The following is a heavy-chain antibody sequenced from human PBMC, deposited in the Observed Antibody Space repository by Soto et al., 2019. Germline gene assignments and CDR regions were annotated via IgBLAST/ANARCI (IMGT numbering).Heavy chain of an antibody. D-gene: IGHD6-13*01. CDR2: IYYSGST. CDR1: GGSISSSSYY. V-gene: IGHV4-39*01. CDR3: ASVPIAAAGKGD. J-gene: IGHJ4*02. Sequence: SETLSLTCTVSGGSISSSSYYWGWIRQPPGKGLEWIGSIYYSGSTYYNPSLKSRVTISVDTSKNQFSLKLSSVTAADTAVYYGASVPIAAAGKGDWGPGTLVTVSS.